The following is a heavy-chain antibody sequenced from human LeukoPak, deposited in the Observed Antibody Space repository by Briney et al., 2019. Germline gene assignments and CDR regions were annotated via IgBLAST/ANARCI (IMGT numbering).Heavy chain of an antibody. J-gene: IGHJ4*02. CDR2: IYHSGST. CDR3: ARGPPPDFDC. V-gene: IGHV4-30-2*01. CDR1: GGSISSGGYS. Sequence: SQTLSLTCAVSGGSISSGGYSWSWIRQPPGKGLEWIGYIYHSGSTYYNPSLKSRVTISVDRSKNQFSLKLSSVTAADTAVYYCARGPPPDFDCWGQGTLVTVSS.